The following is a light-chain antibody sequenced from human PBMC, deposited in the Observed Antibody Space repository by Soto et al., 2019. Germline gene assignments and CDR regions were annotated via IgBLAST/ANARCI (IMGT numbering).Light chain of an antibody. J-gene: IGLJ1*01. CDR1: SSDVGGYDY. CDR3: SSYTSSSTYV. V-gene: IGLV2-14*01. Sequence: QSALTQPASVSGSPGQSIAISCTGTSSDVGGYDYVSWYQQHPGKAPKVMIYDVSNRPSGVSSRFSGSKSGNTASLTISGLQAEDEADYYCSSYTSSSTYVFGTVTKVTVL. CDR2: DVS.